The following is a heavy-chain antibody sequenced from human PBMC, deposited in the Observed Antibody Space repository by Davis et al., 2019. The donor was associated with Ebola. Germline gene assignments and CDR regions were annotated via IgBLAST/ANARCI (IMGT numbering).Heavy chain of an antibody. CDR3: TTVDRRTRVDY. CDR1: GFTFSNAW. V-gene: IGHV3-15*01. J-gene: IGHJ4*02. CDR2: IKSKTDGGTT. Sequence: GESLKISCAASGFTFSNAWMSWVRQAPGKGLEWVGRIKSKTDGGTTDYAAPVKGRITISRDDSKNTLYLQMNSLKTEDTAVYYCTTVDRRTRVDYWGQGTLVTVSS.